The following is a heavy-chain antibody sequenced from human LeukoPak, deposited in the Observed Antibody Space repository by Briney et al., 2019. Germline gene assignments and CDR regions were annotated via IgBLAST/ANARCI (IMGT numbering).Heavy chain of an antibody. J-gene: IGHJ6*03. CDR3: ARVPPLPSSIVLMPYYYYYYMDV. Sequence: SVKVSCKASGGTFSSYAISWVRQAPGQGLEWVGGIIPIFGTANYAQKFQGRVTITADESTSTAYMELSSLRSEDTAVYYCARVPPLPSSIVLMPYYYYYYMDVWGKGTTVTVSS. CDR2: IIPIFGTA. CDR1: GGTFSSYA. V-gene: IGHV1-69*01. D-gene: IGHD2-8*01.